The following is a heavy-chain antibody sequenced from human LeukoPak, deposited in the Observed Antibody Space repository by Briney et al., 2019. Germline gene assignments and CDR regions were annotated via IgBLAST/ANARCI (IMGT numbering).Heavy chain of an antibody. V-gene: IGHV3-53*01. J-gene: IGHJ5*02. CDR1: GFIVSSNY. Sequence: PGGSLRLSCAASGFIVSSNYMSWFRQAPGKGLEWVSVIYSGGATYYADSVKGRFTISRDNSKNMLYLQMNSPRAEDTAVYYCARGPIVGPTKGFDPWGQGTLVTVSS. D-gene: IGHD1-26*01. CDR2: IYSGGAT. CDR3: ARGPIVGPTKGFDP.